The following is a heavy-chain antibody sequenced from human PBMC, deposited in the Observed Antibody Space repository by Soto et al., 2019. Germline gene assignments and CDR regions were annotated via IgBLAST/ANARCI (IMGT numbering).Heavy chain of an antibody. V-gene: IGHV3-74*01. J-gene: IGHJ4*02. D-gene: IGHD3-9*01. CDR1: GFTFSSYA. CDR3: ARSSYGSLTGYYEYYFDY. CDR2: IKSDGSST. Sequence: PGGSLRLSCAASGFTFSSYAMSWVRQAPGKGLVWVSGIKSDGSSTTYADFVKGRFTFSRDNAKNTVYLQMNSLRAEDTAVYYCARSSYGSLTGYYEYYFDYWGQGTLVTVSS.